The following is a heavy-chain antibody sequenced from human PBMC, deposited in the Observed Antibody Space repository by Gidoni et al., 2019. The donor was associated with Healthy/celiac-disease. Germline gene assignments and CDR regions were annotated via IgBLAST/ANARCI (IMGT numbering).Heavy chain of an antibody. J-gene: IGHJ5*02. V-gene: IGHV3-48*02. CDR2: ISSSSSTI. CDR1: GFTFSSDS. CDR3: ARDPVTSPSGYCSGGSCYGPGWFDP. D-gene: IGHD2-15*01. Sequence: EVQLVESGGGLVQPGGSLRLSCAASGFTFSSDSMNWVRQAPGKGLEWVSYISSSSSTIYYADSVKGRFTISRDNAKNSLYLQMNSLRDEDTAVYYCARDPVTSPSGYCSGGSCYGPGWFDPWGQGTLVTVSS.